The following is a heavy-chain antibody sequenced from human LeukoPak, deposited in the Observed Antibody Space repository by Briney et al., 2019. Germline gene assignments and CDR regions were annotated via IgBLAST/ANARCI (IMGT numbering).Heavy chain of an antibody. V-gene: IGHV3-30-3*01. CDR1: GFTFSSYA. Sequence: HPGGSLRLACAASGFTFSSYAMHWVRQAPGKGLEWVAFISSDVNNKYYADSVKGRFTISRDNAENSVYLQMNNLRAEDTAVYYCARDVHSYSYYYYGMDVWGQGTTVTVSS. D-gene: IGHD3-16*02. J-gene: IGHJ6*02. CDR3: ARDVHSYSYYYYGMDV. CDR2: ISSDVNNK.